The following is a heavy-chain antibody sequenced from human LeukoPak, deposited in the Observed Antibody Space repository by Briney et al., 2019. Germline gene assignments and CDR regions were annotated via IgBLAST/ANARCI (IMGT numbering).Heavy chain of an antibody. J-gene: IGHJ4*02. Sequence: GGSLRLSCAASGFTFSSYAMSWVRQAPGKGLEWVSSIRGSGGSTYDADSVKGRFTISRDNSKNTLYLQMNSLRAEDTAVYYCAKDKRGYSYGTFDCWGQGTLVTVSS. V-gene: IGHV3-23*01. CDR1: GFTFSSYA. D-gene: IGHD5-18*01. CDR3: AKDKRGYSYGTFDC. CDR2: IRGSGGST.